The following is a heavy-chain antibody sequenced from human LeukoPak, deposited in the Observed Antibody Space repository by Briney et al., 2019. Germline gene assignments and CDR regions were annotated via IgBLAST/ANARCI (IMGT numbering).Heavy chain of an antibody. Sequence: PSRSLRLSCAASGCTFSSYGMHWVRQAPRTGLERVAVIWYYGSNKYYADPVKKRFAISRDNSKNTLYQQMNSVRAEDTAVYYWERDGGGGVCTSCLIDAFDIWGQGTMVTVSS. CDR1: GCTFSSYG. J-gene: IGHJ3*02. CDR3: ERDGGGGVCTSCLIDAFDI. CDR2: IWYYGSNK. D-gene: IGHD2-2*01. V-gene: IGHV3-33*01.